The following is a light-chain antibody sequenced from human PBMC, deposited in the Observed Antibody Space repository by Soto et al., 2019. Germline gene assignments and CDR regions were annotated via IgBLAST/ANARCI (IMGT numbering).Light chain of an antibody. Sequence: EIVVTPSPGTLSMSPGERATLSCRASQSVSNSFLAWYQQAPGQAPRLLMYGASNRATGIPDRFSGSGSGTDFTLTISRLEPEDFAVYYCQQYGSSPPTFGQGTKVDI. CDR3: QQYGSSPPT. CDR1: QSVSNSF. V-gene: IGKV3-20*01. J-gene: IGKJ1*01. CDR2: GAS.